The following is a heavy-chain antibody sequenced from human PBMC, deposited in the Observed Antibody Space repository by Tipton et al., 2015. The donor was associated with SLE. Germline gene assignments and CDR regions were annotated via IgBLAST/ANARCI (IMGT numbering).Heavy chain of an antibody. CDR2: IFYTGST. CDR1: GGSISSYF. D-gene: IGHD3-16*01. J-gene: IGHJ4*02. V-gene: IGHV4-59*07. Sequence: TLSLTCTVSGGSISSYFWSWIRQPPGKGLEWIGHIFYTGSTRYNPSLKSRVTILVDTSKNQFSLRLGSVTAADTAVYYCATQGYYDSSFDYWGQGTLVTVSS. CDR3: ATQGYYDSSFDY.